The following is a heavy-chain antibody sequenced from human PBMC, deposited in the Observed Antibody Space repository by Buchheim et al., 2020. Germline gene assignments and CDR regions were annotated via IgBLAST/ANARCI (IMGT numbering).Heavy chain of an antibody. CDR1: GGSISNSDSYY. V-gene: IGHV4-39*01. CDR2: IYYGGST. Sequence: QQQLQESGPGLVKPSETLSLTCTVSGGSISNSDSYYWGWIRQPPGKGLEWIESIYYGGSTYYNPSLKSRVTISVDTSTNLFSLKLSSVTAADTAVYYCARQITMVRGLTVNDYYYMDVWGKGTT. D-gene: IGHD3-10*01. J-gene: IGHJ6*03. CDR3: ARQITMVRGLTVNDYYYMDV.